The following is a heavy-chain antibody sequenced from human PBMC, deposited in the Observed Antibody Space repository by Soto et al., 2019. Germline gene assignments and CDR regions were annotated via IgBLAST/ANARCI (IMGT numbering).Heavy chain of an antibody. CDR1: GGTFSSYA. J-gene: IGHJ4*02. D-gene: IGHD5-12*01. CDR3: ARDSGYSGYDNYDY. CDR2: ISAYNGNT. Sequence: ASVKVSCKTSGGTFSSYAISWVRQAPGQGLEWMGWISAYNGNTNYAQKLQGRVTMTTDTSTSTAYMELRSLRSDDTAVYYCARDSGYSGYDNYDYWGQGTLVTVSS. V-gene: IGHV1-18*01.